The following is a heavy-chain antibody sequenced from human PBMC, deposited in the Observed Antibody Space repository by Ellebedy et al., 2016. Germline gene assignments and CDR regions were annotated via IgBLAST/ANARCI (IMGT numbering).Heavy chain of an antibody. CDR3: ARRAYCGGDCYVFDM. V-gene: IGHV1-69*06. CDR1: GDTLSSYT. Sequence: SVKVSXXASGDTLSSYTISWVRQAPEQGLEWMGAIRPLFGTADYAQKFQGRVTITADKSTKTDYMELRSLRSDDTAVYYCARRAYCGGDCYVFDMWGQGTMVTVSS. CDR2: IRPLFGTA. D-gene: IGHD2-21*01. J-gene: IGHJ3*02.